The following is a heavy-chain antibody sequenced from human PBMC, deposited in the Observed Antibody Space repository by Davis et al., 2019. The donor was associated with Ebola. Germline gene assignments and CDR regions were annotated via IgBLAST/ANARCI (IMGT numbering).Heavy chain of an antibody. J-gene: IGHJ5*02. CDR3: ARDQEHSYGRRFDP. CDR1: GTSISPYY. Sequence: PSETLSLTCSVSGTSISPYYWSWIRQTPGKGLDWIGYVEHHGRTEYIPSFNSRVTISVDTSKSQFSLKLTSVTTADTAVYYCARDQEHSYGRRFDPWGQGIQVTVSS. CDR2: VEHHGRT. D-gene: IGHD5-18*01. V-gene: IGHV4-59*01.